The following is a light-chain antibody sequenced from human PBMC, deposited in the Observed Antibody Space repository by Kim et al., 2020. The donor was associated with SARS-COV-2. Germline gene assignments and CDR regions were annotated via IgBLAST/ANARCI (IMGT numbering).Light chain of an antibody. CDR3: QQYNSYSRPMYT. Sequence: DIQMTQSPSTLSASVGDRVTITCRASQSISSWLAWYKQKPGKAPKLLIYKASSLESGVPSRFSGSGSGTEFTLTISSLQPDDFATYYCQQYNSYSRPMYTFGQGTKLEI. V-gene: IGKV1-5*03. CDR1: QSISSW. CDR2: KAS. J-gene: IGKJ2*01.